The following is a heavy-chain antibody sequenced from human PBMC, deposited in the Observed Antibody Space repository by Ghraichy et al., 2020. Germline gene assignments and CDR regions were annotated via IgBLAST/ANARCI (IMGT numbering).Heavy chain of an antibody. J-gene: IGHJ6*02. CDR3: ARDAILRWLYVGTLDV. Sequence: GGSLRLSCSASGFIFSDYGMHWVRQAPGKGLEWVAVIWNDGINKGFRDSVKGRFTISRDNSRNTLYLQMNNLRVEDMAVYYCARDAILRWLYVGTLDVWGQGTTVTVSS. CDR2: IWNDGINK. D-gene: IGHD2-21*01. CDR1: GFIFSDYG. V-gene: IGHV3-33*01.